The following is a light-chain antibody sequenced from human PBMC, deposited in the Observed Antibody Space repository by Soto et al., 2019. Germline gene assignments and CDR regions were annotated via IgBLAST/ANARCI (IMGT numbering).Light chain of an antibody. J-gene: IGKJ1*01. CDR1: QSFSSSY. Sequence: EIVLTQSPGTLSLSPGERATLSCRASQSFSSSYLAWYQQKPGQAPRLLIYGTSTRATGIPDRFSGSGSQTDFTLTISRLEPEDLAVYYCQQYGSLGTFGQGTRVEIK. CDR3: QQYGSLGT. CDR2: GTS. V-gene: IGKV3-20*01.